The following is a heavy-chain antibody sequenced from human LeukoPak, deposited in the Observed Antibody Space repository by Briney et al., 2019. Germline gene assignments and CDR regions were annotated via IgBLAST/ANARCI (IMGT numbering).Heavy chain of an antibody. Sequence: GGTLRLSCAASGFTVSSNYMSWVRQAPGKGLEWVSIIYSGGSTCYTDPVRGRFIISRDISKNTLYLQMSSLRAEDTAVYYCARDPRGGSFMYYFDSWGQGTLVTVSS. CDR2: IYSGGST. CDR3: ARDPRGGSFMYYFDS. V-gene: IGHV3-66*01. CDR1: GFTVSSNY. J-gene: IGHJ4*02. D-gene: IGHD2-15*01.